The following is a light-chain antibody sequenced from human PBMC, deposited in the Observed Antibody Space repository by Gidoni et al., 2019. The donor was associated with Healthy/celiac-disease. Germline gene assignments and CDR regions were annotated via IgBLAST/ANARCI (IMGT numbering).Light chain of an antibody. CDR2: QDS. J-gene: IGLJ2*01. CDR3: QAWDSSTYVV. V-gene: IGLV3-1*01. Sequence: SYALPQPPSVSVSPGQTASITCSGDTLGDKYACWYQQKHGQSPVLVIYQDSKRPSGIRERFSGSNSGNTATLTISGTQAMDEAVYYCQAWDSSTYVVFGGGTKLTVL. CDR1: TLGDKY.